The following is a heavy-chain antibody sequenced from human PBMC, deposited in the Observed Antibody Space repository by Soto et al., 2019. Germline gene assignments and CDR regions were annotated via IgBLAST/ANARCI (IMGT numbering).Heavy chain of an antibody. CDR2: INAGNGNT. J-gene: IGHJ4*02. D-gene: IGHD3-10*01. V-gene: IGHV1-3*01. Sequence: SVKVSCKASGYTFTSYAMHWVHQAPGQRLKWMGWINAGNGNTKYSQKFQGRVTITRDTSASTAYMELNSLRAEDTAVYYCARAGLWFGEANPYYFDYWGQGTLVTVSS. CDR3: ARAGLWFGEANPYYFDY. CDR1: GYTFTSYA.